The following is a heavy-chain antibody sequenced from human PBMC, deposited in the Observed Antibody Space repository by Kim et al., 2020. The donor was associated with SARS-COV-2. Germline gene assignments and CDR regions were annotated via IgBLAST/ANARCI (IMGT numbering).Heavy chain of an antibody. Sequence: GGSLRLSCEASGFTFSSYAMNWVRQAPGKGLEWVAIIWYDERNKYYADSVKGRFTISRDTSKNTVHLQMDSLRVEDTTLYYCAKDIASAATDYYYGLDVWAQGTTVTVSS. D-gene: IGHD2-15*01. V-gene: IGHV3-33*06. J-gene: IGHJ6*02. CDR1: GFTFSSYA. CDR3: AKDIASAATDYYYGLDV. CDR2: IWYDERNK.